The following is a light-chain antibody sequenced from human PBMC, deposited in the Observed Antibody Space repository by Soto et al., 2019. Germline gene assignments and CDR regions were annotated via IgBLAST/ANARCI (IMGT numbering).Light chain of an antibody. CDR2: EVS. J-gene: IGLJ2*01. CDR3: SSYAGSNNLV. Sequence: QSALTQPPSASGSRGQSVTISCTGTSSDVGGYNYVSWYQQHPGKAPKLMVYEVSKRPSGVPDRFSGSKSGNTASLTVSGLQPEDEADYYCSSYAGSNNLVFGGGTKVTVL. V-gene: IGLV2-8*01. CDR1: SSDVGGYNY.